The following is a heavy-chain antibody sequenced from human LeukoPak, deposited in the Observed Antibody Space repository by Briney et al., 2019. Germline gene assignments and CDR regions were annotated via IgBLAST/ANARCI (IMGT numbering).Heavy chain of an antibody. J-gene: IGHJ5*02. D-gene: IGHD5-12*01. CDR2: INPNSGGT. CDR1: GYTFTGYY. CDR3: ARDQGYSGYRDRVDP. V-gene: IGHV1-2*02. Sequence: ASVKVSCKASGYTFTGYYMHWVRQAPGQGLGWMGWINPNSGGTNYAQKFQGRVTMTRDTSISTAYMELSRLRSDDTAVYYCARDQGYSGYRDRVDPWGQGTLVTVSS.